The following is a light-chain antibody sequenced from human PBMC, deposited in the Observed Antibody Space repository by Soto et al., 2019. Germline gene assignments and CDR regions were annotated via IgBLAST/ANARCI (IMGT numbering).Light chain of an antibody. CDR1: QSFSNTY. CDR3: QQYGTSPLS. Sequence: EIVLTQSPGTLSLSPGERATLSCRASQSFSNTYLAWYQQKPGPAPRVLIFGTSNRATGVPDRFSGRGSGTEFNLTISRREPEDFAVYYCQQYGTSPLSFGGGTKVEI. CDR2: GTS. V-gene: IGKV3-20*01. J-gene: IGKJ4*01.